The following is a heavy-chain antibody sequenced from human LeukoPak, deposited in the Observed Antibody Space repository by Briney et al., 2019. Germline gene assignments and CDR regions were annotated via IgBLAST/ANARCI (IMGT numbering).Heavy chain of an antibody. V-gene: IGHV3-9*01. Sequence: PGGSLRLSCAASGFTFDDYAMHWVRHAPGKGMEWVSGISWNSGSITYADSVKGRLTISRDNATNSLYLQMNSLRAEDAALYYCAKDRSDILTGYFGHWGQGTLVTVSS. CDR2: ISWNSGSI. D-gene: IGHD3-9*01. CDR1: GFTFDDYA. J-gene: IGHJ4*02. CDR3: AKDRSDILTGYFGH.